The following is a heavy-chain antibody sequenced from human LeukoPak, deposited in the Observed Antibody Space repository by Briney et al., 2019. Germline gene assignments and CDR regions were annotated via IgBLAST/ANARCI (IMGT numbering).Heavy chain of an antibody. CDR3: ARHRGFNYYDSSGYPY. V-gene: IGHV5-51*01. Sequence: GESLKISCKGSGHSFTSYWIGWVRQMPGKGLEWMGIIYPGDSDTRYSPSFQGQVTISADKSISTAYLQWSSLKASDTAMYYCARHRGFNYYDSSGYPYWGQGTLVTVSS. J-gene: IGHJ4*02. CDR1: GHSFTSYW. D-gene: IGHD3-22*01. CDR2: IYPGDSDT.